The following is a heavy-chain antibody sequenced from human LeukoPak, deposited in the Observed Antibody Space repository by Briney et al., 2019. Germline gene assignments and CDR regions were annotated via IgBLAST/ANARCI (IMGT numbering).Heavy chain of an antibody. Sequence: ASVKVSCKASGCTFTGYYMHWVRQAPGQGLEWMGWINPNSGGTNYAQKFQGRVTMTRDTSISTAYMELSRLRSDDTAVYYCARGGITMVQGVIIRNWFDPWGQGTLVTVSS. D-gene: IGHD3-10*01. CDR1: GCTFTGYY. J-gene: IGHJ5*02. CDR3: ARGGITMVQGVIIRNWFDP. V-gene: IGHV1-2*02. CDR2: INPNSGGT.